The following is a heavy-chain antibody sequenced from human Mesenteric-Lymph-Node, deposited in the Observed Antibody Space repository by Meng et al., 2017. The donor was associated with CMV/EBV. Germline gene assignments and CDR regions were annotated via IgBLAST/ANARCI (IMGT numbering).Heavy chain of an antibody. V-gene: IGHV4-31*03. Sequence: CTVSGASIISGGRYWSWIRQHPGKGLEWIGYIYYSGSTYHNPSLKSRVSISVDTSKNQFSLKLSSVTAADTAVYYCARDRDGYNLFDYWGQGTLVTVSS. CDR1: GASIISGGRY. CDR3: ARDRDGYNLFDY. J-gene: IGHJ4*02. CDR2: IYYSGST. D-gene: IGHD5-24*01.